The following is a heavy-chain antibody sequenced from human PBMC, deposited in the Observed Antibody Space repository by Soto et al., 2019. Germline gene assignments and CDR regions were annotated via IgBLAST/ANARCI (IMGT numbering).Heavy chain of an antibody. D-gene: IGHD3-22*01. V-gene: IGHV3-7*03. CDR1: GFTFSSYW. J-gene: IGHJ3*02. CDR2: IKQDGSEK. Sequence: PGGSLRLSCAASGFTFSSYWMSWVRQAPGKGLEWVANIKQDGSEKYYVDSVKGRFTISRDNAKNSLYLQMNSPRAEDTAVYYCARVAEPYYYDSSGYPIWGQGTMVTVS. CDR3: ARVAEPYYYDSSGYPI.